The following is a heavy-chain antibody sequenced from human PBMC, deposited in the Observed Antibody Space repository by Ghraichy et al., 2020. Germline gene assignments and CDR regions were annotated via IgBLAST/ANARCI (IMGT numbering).Heavy chain of an antibody. CDR1: GGSFSGYY. CDR3: ARGLAFDI. Sequence: SQTLSLTCAVYGGSFSGYYWSWIRQPPGKGLEWIGEINHSGSTNYNPSLKSRVTISVDTSKNQFSLKLSSVTAADTAVYYCARGLAFDIWGQGTMVTVSS. J-gene: IGHJ3*02. CDR2: INHSGST. V-gene: IGHV4-34*01.